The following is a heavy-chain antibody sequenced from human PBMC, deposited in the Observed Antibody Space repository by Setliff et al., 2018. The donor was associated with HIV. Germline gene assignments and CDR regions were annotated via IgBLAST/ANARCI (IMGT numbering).Heavy chain of an antibody. J-gene: IGHJ4*02. Sequence: PGGSLRLSCAASGFTFSSYEMNWVRQAPGKGLEWLSYISSSGSTIYYADSVKGRFTVSRDNAKNSLYLQMNSLRAEDTAVYYCAKDRSGSYSFACDWGQGTLVTVSS. CDR3: AKDRSGSYSFACD. CDR1: GFTFSSYE. V-gene: IGHV3-48*03. D-gene: IGHD1-26*01. CDR2: ISSSGSTI.